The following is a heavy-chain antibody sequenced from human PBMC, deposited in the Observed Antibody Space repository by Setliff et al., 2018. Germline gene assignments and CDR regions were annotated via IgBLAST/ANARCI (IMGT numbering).Heavy chain of an antibody. CDR2: INWNGGST. CDR3: ARSAANGGHDPFDI. CDR1: GFTFDDYG. D-gene: IGHD6-25*01. V-gene: IGHV3-20*04. J-gene: IGHJ3*02. Sequence: GGSLRLSCAASGFTFDDYGMSWVRQAPGKGLEWVSGINWNGGSTGYADSVQGRFTISRDNAKNSLYLQMNSLRADDTAVYYCARSAANGGHDPFDIWGQGTMVTVSS.